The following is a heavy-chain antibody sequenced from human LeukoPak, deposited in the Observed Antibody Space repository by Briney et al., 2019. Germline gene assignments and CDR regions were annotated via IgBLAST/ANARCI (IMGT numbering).Heavy chain of an antibody. J-gene: IGHJ4*02. CDR3: ARSPRNDYFDS. CDR2: VYHGGTT. Sequence: NPSETLSLTCAVSGGSISSRDYSWSWIRLPPGKGLEWIGSVYHGGTTYYNPSLKSRVTISEDRSKNQFSLKLSSVTAADTAMYFCARSPRNDYFDSWGQGTLVTVSS. CDR1: GGSISSRDYS. V-gene: IGHV4-30-2*01.